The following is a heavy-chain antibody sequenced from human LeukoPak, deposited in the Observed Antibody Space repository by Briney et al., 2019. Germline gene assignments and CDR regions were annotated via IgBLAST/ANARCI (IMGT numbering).Heavy chain of an antibody. CDR1: GFIFTSYW. J-gene: IGHJ4*02. Sequence: GGSLRLSCAASGFIFTSYWMSWVRQAPGKGLEWVANIKQDGSEIYYVDSVKGRFTISGDNAKNSLSLQMNSLRAEDTAVYYCARQAATMGRFYFGYWGQGTLVTVSS. CDR3: ARQAATMGRFYFGY. D-gene: IGHD5-24*01. V-gene: IGHV3-7*03. CDR2: IKQDGSEI.